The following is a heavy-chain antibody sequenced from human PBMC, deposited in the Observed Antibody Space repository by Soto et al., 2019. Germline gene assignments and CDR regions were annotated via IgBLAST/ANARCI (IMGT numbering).Heavy chain of an antibody. CDR3: ARVMDRHAGDYAFDI. J-gene: IGHJ3*02. D-gene: IGHD2-21*01. CDR1: GFTFSSYW. Sequence: GGSLRLSCAASGFTFSSYWMHWVRQAPGKGLVWVSRINSDGSSTSYADPVKGRFTISRDNAKNTLYLQMNSLRAEDTAVYYCARVMDRHAGDYAFDIWGQGTMVTISS. V-gene: IGHV3-74*01. CDR2: INSDGSST.